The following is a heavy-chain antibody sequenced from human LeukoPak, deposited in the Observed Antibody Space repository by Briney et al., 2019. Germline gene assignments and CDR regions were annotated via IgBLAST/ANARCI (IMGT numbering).Heavy chain of an antibody. CDR2: ISYDGSNK. J-gene: IGHJ4*02. CDR3: ARDRRRDFDY. Sequence: GRSLRLSCAASGFTFSSYAMHWVRQAPGKGLEWVAVISYDGSNKYYADSVKGRFTISRDNSKNTLYLQMNSLRAEDTAVYYCARDRRRDFDYWGQGTLVTVCS. CDR1: GFTFSSYA. V-gene: IGHV3-30-3*01.